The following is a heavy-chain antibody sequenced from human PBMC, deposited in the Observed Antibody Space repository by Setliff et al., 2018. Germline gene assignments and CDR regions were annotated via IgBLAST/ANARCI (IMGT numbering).Heavy chain of an antibody. CDR3: ARVEWRAIVDY. CDR1: GGPVTRTTTF. V-gene: IGHV4-39*07. Sequence: SETLSLTCTVSGGPVTRTTTFWGWVRQTPGKGLEWIGSTYDSGSTYYNPSLNSRVTISEDTSKNQFSLKLTSVTAADAAVYYCARVEWRAIVDYWGQGKLVTVSS. CDR2: TYDSGST. D-gene: IGHD1-26*01. J-gene: IGHJ4*02.